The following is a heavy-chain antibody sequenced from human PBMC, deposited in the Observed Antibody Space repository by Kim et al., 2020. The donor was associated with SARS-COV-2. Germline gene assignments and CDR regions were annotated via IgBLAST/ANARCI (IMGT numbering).Heavy chain of an antibody. Sequence: SETLSLTCAVYGGSFSGYYWSWIRQPPGKGLEWIGEINHSGSTNYNPSLKSRVTISVDTSKNQFSLKLSSVTAADTAVYYCARLTNWFDPWGQGTLVTVSS. CDR3: ARLTNWFDP. V-gene: IGHV4-34*01. CDR1: GGSFSGYY. CDR2: INHSGST. J-gene: IGHJ5*02.